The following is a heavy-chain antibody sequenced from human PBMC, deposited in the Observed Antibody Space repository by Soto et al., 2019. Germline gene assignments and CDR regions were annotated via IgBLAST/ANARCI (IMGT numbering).Heavy chain of an antibody. V-gene: IGHV1-3*01. Sequence: ASLKVSCKASGYTFTSYAMHWVRQAPGQRLERMGWINAGNGNTKYSQKFQGRVTITRDTSASTAYMELSSLRSEDTAVYYCAKGLERETTFDYWGQGTLVTVSS. D-gene: IGHD4-17*01. CDR3: AKGLERETTFDY. CDR2: INAGNGNT. CDR1: GYTFTSYA. J-gene: IGHJ4*02.